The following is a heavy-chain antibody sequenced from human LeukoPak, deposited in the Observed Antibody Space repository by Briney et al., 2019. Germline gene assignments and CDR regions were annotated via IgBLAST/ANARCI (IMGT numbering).Heavy chain of an antibody. Sequence: GESLKISCKGSGYSFTSYWIGWVRQMPGKGLEWMGIIYPGDSDTRYSPSFQGQVTISADKSISTAYLQWSSLKASDTAMYYCAREIRDGYNYVGFGYWGQGTLVTVSS. D-gene: IGHD5-24*01. CDR1: GYSFTSYW. J-gene: IGHJ4*02. CDR2: IYPGDSDT. V-gene: IGHV5-51*01. CDR3: AREIRDGYNYVGFGY.